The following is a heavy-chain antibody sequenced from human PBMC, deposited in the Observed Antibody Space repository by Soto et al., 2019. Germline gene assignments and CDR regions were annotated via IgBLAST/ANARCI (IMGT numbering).Heavy chain of an antibody. CDR1: GYTFSSYA. D-gene: IGHD6-19*01. J-gene: IGHJ5*02. Sequence: ASVKVSCKASGYTFSSYAIHWVRQAPGQRLEWMGWISAGNGNTKYSQKFQGRVTTTRDTSASTTYMELSSLRSEDTAVYYCTRSSVSSVDWFNPWGQGTLVTVSS. V-gene: IGHV1-3*01. CDR2: ISAGNGNT. CDR3: TRSSVSSVDWFNP.